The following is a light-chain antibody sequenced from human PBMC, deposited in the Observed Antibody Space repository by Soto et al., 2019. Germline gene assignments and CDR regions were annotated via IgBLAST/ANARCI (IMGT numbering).Light chain of an antibody. CDR3: QQYGSSPPLT. J-gene: IGKJ4*01. CDR2: DAS. Sequence: EIILTQSPATLSLSPGERATLSCGASQSVNSRYLAWYQQKPGLAPRLLIYDASSRATGIPDRFSGSGSGTDFTLTISRLAPEDFAVYYCQQYGSSPPLTFGGGTKVEIK. CDR1: QSVNSRY. V-gene: IGKV3D-20*01.